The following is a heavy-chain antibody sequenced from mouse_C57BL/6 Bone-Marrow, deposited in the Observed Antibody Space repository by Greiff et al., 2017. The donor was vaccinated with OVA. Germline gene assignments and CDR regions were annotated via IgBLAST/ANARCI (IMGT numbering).Heavy chain of an antibody. CDR1: GYTFTDYY. Sequence: EVQLQQSGPELVKPGASVKISCTASGYTFTDYYMNWVKQSHGKSLEWIGDINPNNGGTSYNQKFKGKATLTVDKSSSTAYMELRSLTSEDSAVYYCAREWGYDSYAMDYWGQGTSVTVSS. D-gene: IGHD2-2*01. CDR2: INPNNGGT. V-gene: IGHV1-26*01. J-gene: IGHJ4*01. CDR3: AREWGYDSYAMDY.